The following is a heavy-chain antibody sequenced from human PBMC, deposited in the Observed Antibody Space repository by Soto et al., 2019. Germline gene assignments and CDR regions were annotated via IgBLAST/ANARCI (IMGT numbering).Heavy chain of an antibody. CDR2: FDPEDGET. J-gene: IGHJ1*01. Sequence: GLEWMGGFDPEDGETIYAQKFQGRVTMTEDTSTDTAYMELSSLRSEDTAVYYCATHYYDSSGYPAEYFQHWGQGTLVTVSS. CDR3: ATHYYDSSGYPAEYFQH. D-gene: IGHD3-22*01. V-gene: IGHV1-24*01.